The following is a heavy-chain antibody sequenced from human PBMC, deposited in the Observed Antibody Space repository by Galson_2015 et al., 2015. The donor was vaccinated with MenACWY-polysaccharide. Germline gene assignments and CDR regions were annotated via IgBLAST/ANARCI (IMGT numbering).Heavy chain of an antibody. CDR3: ASSHLGSHDSSGWGLDV. CDR1: GITFTNAW. Sequence: SLRLSCAAAGITFTNAWMSWVRQAPGKGLEWVGLINSKSGGGAADYASPVKGRFSISRDDSKNTVYLQMNSLRAEDTVVYYCASSHLGSHDSSGWGLDVWGPGTTVTVSS. J-gene: IGHJ6*02. CDR2: INSKSGGGAA. V-gene: IGHV3-15*01. D-gene: IGHD3-22*01.